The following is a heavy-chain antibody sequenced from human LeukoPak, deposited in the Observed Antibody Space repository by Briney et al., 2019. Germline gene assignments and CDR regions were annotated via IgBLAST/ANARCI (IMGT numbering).Heavy chain of an antibody. CDR2: IKEDGSEK. J-gene: IGHJ4*02. CDR1: GFTFSSYW. CDR3: VVTDFWSGFDY. Sequence: GGSLRLSCAASGFTFSSYWMIWFRQAPGKGLEWVANIKEDGSEKYYVDSVKGRFTISRDNAKKSLYLQMNSLRAEDTAVYYCVVTDFWSGFDYWGQGTLVTVSS. D-gene: IGHD3-3*01. V-gene: IGHV3-7*01.